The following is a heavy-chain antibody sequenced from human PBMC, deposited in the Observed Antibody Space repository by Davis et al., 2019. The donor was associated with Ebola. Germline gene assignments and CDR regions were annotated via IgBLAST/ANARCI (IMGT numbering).Heavy chain of an antibody. CDR3: ARAQLPTTSDH. Sequence: AASVKVSCKASGYTFTSYGITWVRQAPGQGLEWMGWINPHNGNTNYAQNVQGRVTMTTDTSTSTAYMEVGILRSDDTAVYYCARAQLPTTSDHWGQGTLVTVSS. CDR1: GYTFTSYG. D-gene: IGHD4-23*01. V-gene: IGHV1-18*04. CDR2: INPHNGNT. J-gene: IGHJ4*02.